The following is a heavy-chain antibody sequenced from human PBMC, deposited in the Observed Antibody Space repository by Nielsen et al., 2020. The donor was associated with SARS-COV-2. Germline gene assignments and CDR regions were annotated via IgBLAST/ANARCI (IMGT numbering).Heavy chain of an antibody. CDR3: ATAGASNY. D-gene: IGHD2-8*02. CDR1: GFSFSDSY. V-gene: IGHV3-11*03. Sequence: GESLKISCAASGFSFSDSYTSWIRQAPGEGLEWISYISGRSVYTNYADSVKGRFTISRDNAKNSLYLQMNNVTVEDTAVYYCATAGASNYWGQGSLVTVSS. J-gene: IGHJ4*02. CDR2: ISGRSVYT.